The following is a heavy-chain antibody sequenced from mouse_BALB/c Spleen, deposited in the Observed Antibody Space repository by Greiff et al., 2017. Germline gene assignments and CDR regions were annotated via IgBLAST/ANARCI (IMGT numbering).Heavy chain of an antibody. CDR2: IYPGDGDT. J-gene: IGHJ2*01. V-gene: IGHV1-87*01. CDR1: GYTFTSYW. Sequence: QVQLQQSGAELARPGASVKLSCKASGYTFTSYWMQWVKQRPGQGLEWIGAIYPGDGDTRYTQKFKGKATLTADKSSSTAYMQLSSLASEDSAVYYCAREDYYFDYWGQGTTLTVSS. CDR3: AREDYYFDY.